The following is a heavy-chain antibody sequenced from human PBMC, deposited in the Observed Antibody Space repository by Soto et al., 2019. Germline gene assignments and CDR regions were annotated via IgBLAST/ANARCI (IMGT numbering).Heavy chain of an antibody. Sequence: PSETLSLACAVYVGSCSGYYWSWIRQPPGKGLEWIGEINHSGSTNYNPSLKGRFTISRDNSKNTLYLQMNSLRAEDTAVYYCARVYGFGELLHYYYGMDVWGQGTTVTVSS. D-gene: IGHD3-10*01. V-gene: IGHV4-34*01. J-gene: IGHJ6*02. CDR2: INHSGST. CDR3: ARVYGFGELLHYYYGMDV. CDR1: VGSCSGYY.